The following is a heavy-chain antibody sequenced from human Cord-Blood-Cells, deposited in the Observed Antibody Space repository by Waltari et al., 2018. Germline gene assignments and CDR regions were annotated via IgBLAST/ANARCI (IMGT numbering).Heavy chain of an antibody. D-gene: IGHD3-10*01. V-gene: IGHV1-69*01. J-gene: IGHJ4*02. CDR1: GGTFSSYA. Sequence: QVQLVQSGAEVKKPGSSVKVSCKASGGTFSSYAISWVRQAPGQGLEWMGGIIPIFGTANYAQKFQGRVTITADESTSTAYMGLSSLRSEDTAVYYCARPRPTYGSGSYYNFDYWGQGTLVTVSS. CDR3: ARPRPTYGSGSYYNFDY. CDR2: IIPIFGTA.